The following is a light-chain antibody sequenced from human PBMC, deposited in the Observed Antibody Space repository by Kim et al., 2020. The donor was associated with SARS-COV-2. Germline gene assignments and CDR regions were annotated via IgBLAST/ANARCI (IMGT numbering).Light chain of an antibody. CDR2: DAS. Sequence: ASVEDRVTITCQASQDISNYLKWYQQKPGKAPKLLIYDASNLETGVPSRFSGSGSGTDFTFTISSLQPEDIATYYCQQYDNLPAYTFGQGTKLEI. CDR3: QQYDNLPAYT. J-gene: IGKJ2*01. CDR1: QDISNY. V-gene: IGKV1-33*01.